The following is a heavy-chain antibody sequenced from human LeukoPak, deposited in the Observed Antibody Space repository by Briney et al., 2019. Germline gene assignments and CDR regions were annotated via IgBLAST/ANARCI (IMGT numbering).Heavy chain of an antibody. CDR3: ARADFIDAGPYLIGP. CDR1: RYSFTDYY. Sequence: ASVRVSCKTSRYSFTDYYIHWVRQAPGQGLEWMGWINTKSSRTSSARKFQGRVTMTRDPSITTVYMDMAWLTSDDTAIYFCARADFIDAGPYLIGPWGQGTLVTVSS. CDR2: INTKSSRT. V-gene: IGHV1-2*02. D-gene: IGHD3-3*01. J-gene: IGHJ5*02.